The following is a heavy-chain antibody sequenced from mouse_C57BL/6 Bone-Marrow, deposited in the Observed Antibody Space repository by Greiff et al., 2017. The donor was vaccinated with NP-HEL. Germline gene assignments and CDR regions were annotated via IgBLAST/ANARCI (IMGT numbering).Heavy chain of an antibody. CDR3: ARYYYGSSGAWFAY. D-gene: IGHD1-1*01. J-gene: IGHJ3*01. CDR1: GFTFTDYY. V-gene: IGHV7-3*01. Sequence: EVKVEESGGGLVQPGGSLSLSCAASGFTFTDYYMSWVRQPPGKALEWLGFIRNKANGYTTEYSASVKGRFTISRDNSQSILYLQMNALRAEDSATYYCARYYYGSSGAWFAYWGQGTLVTVSA. CDR2: IRNKANGYTT.